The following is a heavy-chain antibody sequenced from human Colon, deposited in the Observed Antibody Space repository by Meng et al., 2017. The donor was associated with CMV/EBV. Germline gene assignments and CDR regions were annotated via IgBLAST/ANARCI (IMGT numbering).Heavy chain of an antibody. V-gene: IGHV3-15*01. D-gene: IGHD2-15*01. CDR3: TTLLRGF. J-gene: IGHJ4*02. Sequence: RLSCADSGFTFTNAAMTWVRQASGKGLEWIGRIKSKIDGGKLDYAAPVRGRFAISRDDSKATVYLQIDTLEIEDTGMYYCTTLLRGFWGQGTLVTVSS. CDR2: IKSKIDGGKL. CDR1: GFTFTNAA.